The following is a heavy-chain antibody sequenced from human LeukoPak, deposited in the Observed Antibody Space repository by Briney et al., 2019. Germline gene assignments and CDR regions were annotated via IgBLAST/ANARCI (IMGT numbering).Heavy chain of an antibody. D-gene: IGHD3-22*01. CDR3: AKGGETQHYYDSSGPLDY. CDR2: ISAYNGNT. V-gene: IGHV1-18*01. CDR1: GYTFTSYG. Sequence: ASVKVSCKASGYTFTSYGISWVRQAPGQGLEWMGWISAYNGNTNYAQKLQGRVTMTTDTSTSTAYMELRSLRSDDTAVYYCAKGGETQHYYDSSGPLDYWGQGTLVTVSS. J-gene: IGHJ4*02.